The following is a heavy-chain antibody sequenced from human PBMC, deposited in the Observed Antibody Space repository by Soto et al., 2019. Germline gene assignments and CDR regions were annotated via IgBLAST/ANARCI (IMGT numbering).Heavy chain of an antibody. V-gene: IGHV5-10-1*01. CDR3: ARHQLNGDYYYGMDA. CDR1: GGTFSSYT. D-gene: IGHD4-17*01. Sequence: KVSCKASGGTFSSYTISWVRQMPGKGLEWMGRIDPSDSYTNYSPSFQGHVTISADKSISTAYLQWSSLKASDTAMYYCARHQLNGDYYYGMDAWGQGTTVTVSS. CDR2: IDPSDSYT. J-gene: IGHJ6*02.